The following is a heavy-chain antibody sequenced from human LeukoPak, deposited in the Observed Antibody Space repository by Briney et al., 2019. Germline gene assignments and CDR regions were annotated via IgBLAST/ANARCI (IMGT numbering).Heavy chain of an antibody. V-gene: IGHV4-4*07. Sequence: SETLSLTCTASGGSISSYYWSWIRQPAGKGLEWIGRIYTSGSTNYNPSLKSRVTMSVDTSKNQYSLKLSSVTAADTAVYYCARDLGYYDSSGYYYSWYFDLWGRGTLVTVSS. CDR2: IYTSGST. D-gene: IGHD3-22*01. CDR3: ARDLGYYDSSGYYYSWYFDL. CDR1: GGSISSYY. J-gene: IGHJ2*01.